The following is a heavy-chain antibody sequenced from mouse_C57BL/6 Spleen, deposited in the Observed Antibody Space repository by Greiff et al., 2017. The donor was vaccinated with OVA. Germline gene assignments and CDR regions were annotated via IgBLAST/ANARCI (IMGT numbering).Heavy chain of an antibody. V-gene: IGHV5-17*01. D-gene: IGHD1-1*01. CDR1: GFTFSDYG. CDR2: ISSGSSTI. Sequence: EVKLVESGGGLVKPGGSLKLSCAASGFTFSDYGMHWVRQAPEKGLEWVAYISSGSSTIYYADTVKGRFTISRDNAKNTLFLQMTSLRSEDTAMYYCARGGFTTNWYFDVWGTGTTVTVSS. CDR3: ARGGFTTNWYFDV. J-gene: IGHJ1*03.